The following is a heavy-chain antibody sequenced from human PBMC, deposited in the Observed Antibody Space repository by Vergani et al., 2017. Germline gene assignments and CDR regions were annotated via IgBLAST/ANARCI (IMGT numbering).Heavy chain of an antibody. Sequence: QVQLQQWGAGLLKPSETLSLTCAVYGGSFSGYYWNWIRQPPGKGLEWIGEINNSGSTNYNPSLKSRVTISVDTSKNQFSLKLSSVTAADTAVYYCARGSRYYDSSGYTLGNYYYYYMDVWGKGTTVTVSS. V-gene: IGHV4-34*01. CDR2: INNSGST. J-gene: IGHJ6*03. CDR3: ARGSRYYDSSGYTLGNYYYYYMDV. D-gene: IGHD3-22*01. CDR1: GGSFSGYY.